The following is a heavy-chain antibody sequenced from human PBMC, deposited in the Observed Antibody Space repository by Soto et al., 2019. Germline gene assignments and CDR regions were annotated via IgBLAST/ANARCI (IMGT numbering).Heavy chain of an antibody. CDR2: INPNSGGT. CDR1: GYTFSDYY. Sequence: ASVKVSCKASGYTFSDYYIHWVRQAPGQGLEWMGWINPNSGGTKYAPKFQGGVTMTRDTSITKAYKELSRLRSGDTAVYYCAREPATAKPEGVDFWGQGTLVTVSS. J-gene: IGHJ4*02. D-gene: IGHD1-1*01. V-gene: IGHV1-2*02. CDR3: AREPATAKPEGVDF.